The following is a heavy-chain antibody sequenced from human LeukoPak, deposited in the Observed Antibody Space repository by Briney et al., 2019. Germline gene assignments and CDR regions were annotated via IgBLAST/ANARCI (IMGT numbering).Heavy chain of an antibody. CDR2: INERGDIT. D-gene: IGHD3-9*01. Sequence: PGGSLRRSCVASGFTFSKHPMSWVRQAPGNGLELVSAINERGDITKYADSVKGRFTISRDNSKNTLYLQMNSLRAEDTAVYYCARGDDISPGRVLEYWGRGTLVTVSS. J-gene: IGHJ4*02. CDR3: ARGDDISPGRVLEY. CDR1: GFTFSKHP. V-gene: IGHV3-23*01.